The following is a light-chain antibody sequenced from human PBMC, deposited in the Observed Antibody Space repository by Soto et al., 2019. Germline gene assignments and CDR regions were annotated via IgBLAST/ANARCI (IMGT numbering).Light chain of an antibody. CDR1: QGVRNY. CDR3: QKYDSAAWA. CDR2: AAS. J-gene: IGKJ1*01. Sequence: DIQMTQSPSSLSASVGDRLTITCRASQGVRNYLAWFQQKPGKGPSLLIYAASTLQSGVPSRFSGSGSGTDFTLTISSLQPEDVATYYCQKYDSAAWAFGQGTKVEIK. V-gene: IGKV1-27*01.